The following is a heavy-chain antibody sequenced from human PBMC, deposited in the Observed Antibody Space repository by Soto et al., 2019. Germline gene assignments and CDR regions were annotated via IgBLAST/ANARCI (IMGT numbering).Heavy chain of an antibody. CDR2: INAGNGNT. V-gene: IGHV1-3*01. CDR1: GYTFTKYG. J-gene: IGHJ4*02. Sequence: ASVKVSCKASGYTFTKYGITWVRQAPGQGLEWMGWINAGNGNTKYSQKFQGRVTITRDTSASTAYMELSSLRSEDTAVYYCARGLNGYLHYFDYWGQGTLVTVSS. D-gene: IGHD5-18*01. CDR3: ARGLNGYLHYFDY.